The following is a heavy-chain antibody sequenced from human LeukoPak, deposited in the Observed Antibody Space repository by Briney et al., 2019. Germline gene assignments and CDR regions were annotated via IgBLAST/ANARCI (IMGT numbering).Heavy chain of an antibody. CDR3: ARVGSYGNFDY. D-gene: IGHD5-18*01. CDR1: GFTFSSYG. V-gene: IGHV3-23*01. Sequence: GGSLRLSCAASGFTFSSYGMSWVRQAPGKGLEWVSTISAISGSTYFADSVKGRFTISRDNSKNTLYLQMNSLRAEDTAVYYCARVGSYGNFDYWGQGTLVTVSS. CDR2: ISAISGST. J-gene: IGHJ4*02.